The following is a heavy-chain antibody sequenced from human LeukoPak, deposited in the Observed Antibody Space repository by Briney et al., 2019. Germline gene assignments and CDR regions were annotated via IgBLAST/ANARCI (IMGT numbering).Heavy chain of an antibody. CDR1: GGSFSGYY. V-gene: IGHV4-34*01. Sequence: SETLSLTCAVYGGSFSGYYWSWIRQPPGKGLEWIGEINHSGSTYYNPSLKSRVTISVDTSKNQFSLKLSSVTAADTAVYYCARDPNCSGGSCYFDWGQGTLVTVSS. J-gene: IGHJ4*02. CDR2: INHSGST. CDR3: ARDPNCSGGSCYFD. D-gene: IGHD2-15*01.